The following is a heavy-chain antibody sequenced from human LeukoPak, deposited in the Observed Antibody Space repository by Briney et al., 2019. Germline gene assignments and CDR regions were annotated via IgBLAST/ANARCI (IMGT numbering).Heavy chain of an antibody. D-gene: IGHD3-10*01. CDR1: GGSISSSSYY. Sequence: PSETLSLTCTVSGGSISSSSYYWGWIRQPPGKGLEWIGSMYYSGSTYYNPSLKSRVTISVDTSKNQFSLKLSSVTAADTAVYYCARDRIYGSGSDHFDYWGQGTLVTVSS. CDR3: ARDRIYGSGSDHFDY. V-gene: IGHV4-39*02. CDR2: MYYSGST. J-gene: IGHJ4*02.